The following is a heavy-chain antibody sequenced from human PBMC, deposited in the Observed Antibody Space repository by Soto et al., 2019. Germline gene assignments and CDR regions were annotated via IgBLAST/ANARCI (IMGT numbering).Heavy chain of an antibody. J-gene: IGHJ4*02. CDR1: GYTLPELS. Sequence: GASVKVSCQVSGYTLPELSMHWLRQAPGKGLEWMGGFDPEDGETIYAQKFQGRVTMTEDTSTDTAYMELSSLRSEDTAVYYCATGGYYEFWSGYYYWGQGTLVTVSS. D-gene: IGHD3-3*01. CDR2: FDPEDGET. V-gene: IGHV1-24*01. CDR3: ATGGYYEFWSGYYY.